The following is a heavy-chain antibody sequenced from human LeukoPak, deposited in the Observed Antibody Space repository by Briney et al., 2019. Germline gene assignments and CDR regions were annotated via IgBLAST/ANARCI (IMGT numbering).Heavy chain of an antibody. CDR2: ISYDGSNK. CDR3: AKEPLGYCSGGSCSPYFDY. Sequence: GRSLRLSCAASGFTFSSYGMHWVRQAPGKGLEWVAVISYDGSNKYYADSVKGRFTISRDNSKNTLYLQMNSLRAEDTAVYYCAKEPLGYCSGGSCSPYFDYWGQGTLVTVSS. J-gene: IGHJ4*02. V-gene: IGHV3-30*18. D-gene: IGHD2-15*01. CDR1: GFTFSSYG.